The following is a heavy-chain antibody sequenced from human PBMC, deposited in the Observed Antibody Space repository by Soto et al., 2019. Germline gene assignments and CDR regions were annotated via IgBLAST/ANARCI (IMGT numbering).Heavy chain of an antibody. Sequence: ASVKVSCKASGGTFSSYAIDWVRQAPGQGLEWMGGIIPIFGTADYAQKLQGRVTMTTDTSTSTAYMELRSLRSDDTAVYYCARDRIDCSGGSCYSHWGQGTLVTVSS. CDR1: GGTFSSYA. V-gene: IGHV1-69*05. D-gene: IGHD2-15*01. J-gene: IGHJ4*02. CDR2: IIPIFGTA. CDR3: ARDRIDCSGGSCYSH.